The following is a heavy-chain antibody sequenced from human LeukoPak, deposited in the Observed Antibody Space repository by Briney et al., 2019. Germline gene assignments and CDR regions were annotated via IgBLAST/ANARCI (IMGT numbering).Heavy chain of an antibody. CDR2: IYPGDSDT. CDR3: ALYFDTYYFDY. Sequence: GESLKISCKGSGYTFTSYWIGWVRQMPGKGLEWMGIIYPGDSDTRYRPSFQGQVTISADKSISTAYPQWSSLKASDTAMYYCALYFDTYYFDYWGQGTQVTVSS. D-gene: IGHD2-2*02. J-gene: IGHJ4*02. CDR1: GYTFTSYW. V-gene: IGHV5-51*01.